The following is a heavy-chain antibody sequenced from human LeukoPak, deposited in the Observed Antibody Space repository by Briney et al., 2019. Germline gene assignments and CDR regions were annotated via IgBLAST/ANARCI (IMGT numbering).Heavy chain of an antibody. V-gene: IGHV1-69*13. D-gene: IGHD4-23*01. CDR2: IIPIFGTA. Sequence: GASVKVSCKASGGTFSSYAISWVRQAPGQGLEWMGGIIPIFGTANYAQKFQGRVTITADESTSTAYMELSSLRSEDTAVYYCARPTTVVKYYYYYGMDVWGQGTTVTVSS. CDR3: ARPTTVVKYYYYYGMDV. J-gene: IGHJ6*02. CDR1: GGTFSSYA.